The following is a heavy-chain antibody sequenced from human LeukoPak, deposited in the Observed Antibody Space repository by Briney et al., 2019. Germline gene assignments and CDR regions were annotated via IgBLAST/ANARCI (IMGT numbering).Heavy chain of an antibody. V-gene: IGHV4-59*08. D-gene: IGHD6-13*01. CDR1: GGSISSYY. CDR2: IYYSGST. Sequence: TSETLSLTCTVSGGSISSYYWSWIRQPPGKGREWIGYIYYSGSTNYNPSLKSRVTISVDTSKNQFSLKLSSVTAADTAVYYCARHSSSWTRYFDYWGQGTLVTVSS. CDR3: ARHSSSWTRYFDY. J-gene: IGHJ4*02.